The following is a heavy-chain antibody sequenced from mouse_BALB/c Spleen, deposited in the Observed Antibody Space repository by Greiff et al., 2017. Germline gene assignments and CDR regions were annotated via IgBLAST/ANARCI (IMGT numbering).Heavy chain of an antibody. D-gene: IGHD1-2*01. J-gene: IGHJ2*01. CDR2: IRLKSNNYAS. CDR3: TRTADFDY. CDR1: GFTFSNYW. V-gene: IGHV6-6*02. Sequence: EVHLVESGGGLVQPGGSMKLSCVASGFTFSNYWMNWVRQSPEKGLEWVAEIRLKSNNYASHYAESVKGRFTISRDDYKSSVYLQMNNLRAEDTGSYYCTRTADFDYWGQGTTLTVSS.